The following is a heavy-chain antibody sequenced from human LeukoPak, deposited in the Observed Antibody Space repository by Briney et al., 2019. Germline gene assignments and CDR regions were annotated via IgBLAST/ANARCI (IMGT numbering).Heavy chain of an antibody. CDR2: IYYSGST. D-gene: IGHD6-25*01. Sequence: SETLSLTCTVSGGSISTYYWIWLRQPPGKGLEWIGYIYYSGSTNYNPSLKSRVSISVDTSKNQLSLKLSSVTPADTAVYYCARAGRGTGIAASPIWGQGTMVTVSS. J-gene: IGHJ3*02. CDR1: GGSISTYY. V-gene: IGHV4-59*01. CDR3: ARAGRGTGIAASPI.